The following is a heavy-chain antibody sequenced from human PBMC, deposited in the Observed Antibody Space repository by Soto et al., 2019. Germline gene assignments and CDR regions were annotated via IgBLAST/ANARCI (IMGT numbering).Heavy chain of an antibody. J-gene: IGHJ4*02. CDR3: ARQRLY. CDR2: IYDSGST. CDR1: GGSISSSY. V-gene: IGHV4-59*08. D-gene: IGHD6-25*01. Sequence: PSETLSLTCTVSGGSISSSYWSWIRQPPGKGLEWIGYIYDSGSTYYNSSLKSRVTMSVDTSKNQFSLKLSSVTAADTAVYYCARQRLYWGQGTPVTVS.